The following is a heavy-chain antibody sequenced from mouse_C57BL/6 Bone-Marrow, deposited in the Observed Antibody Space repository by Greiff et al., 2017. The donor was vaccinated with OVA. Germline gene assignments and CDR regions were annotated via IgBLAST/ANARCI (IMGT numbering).Heavy chain of an antibody. V-gene: IGHV5-2*01. J-gene: IGHJ1*03. CDR3: ARHAATVVDWYFDV. Sequence: DVMLVESGGGLVQPGESLKLSCESNEYEFPSHDMSWVRKTPEKRLELVAAINSDGGSTYYPDTMERRFIISRDNTKKTLYLQMSSLRSEDTALYYCARHAATVVDWYFDVWGTGTTVTVSS. CDR1: EYEFPSHD. D-gene: IGHD1-1*01. CDR2: INSDGGST.